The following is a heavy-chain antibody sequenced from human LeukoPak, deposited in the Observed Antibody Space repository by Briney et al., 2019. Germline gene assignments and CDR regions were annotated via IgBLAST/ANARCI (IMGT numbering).Heavy chain of an antibody. CDR3: ARASEGYYDSSGQPY. CDR2: MNPNSGNT. V-gene: IGHV1-8*01. CDR1: GYTFTSYD. D-gene: IGHD3-22*01. J-gene: IGHJ4*02. Sequence: ASVKVSCEASGYTFTSYDINWVRQATGQGLEWMGWMNPNSGNTGYAQKFQGRVTMTRNTSISTAYMELSSLRSEDTAVYYCARASEGYYDSSGQPYWGQGTLVTVSS.